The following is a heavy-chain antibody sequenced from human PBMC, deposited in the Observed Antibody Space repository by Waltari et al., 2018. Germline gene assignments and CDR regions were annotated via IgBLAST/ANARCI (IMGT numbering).Heavy chain of an antibody. CDR2: RNADECNI. Sequence: QVQLVQSGAEVKKPGASVKVSCRASGYTFSNYAMNWLRQAPGQRPEWMGWRNADECNIKYSQPFQGRVTITRDTSASTTYLELSSVSSEDTAVYYWARGYHRSAWIVDYWGQGTLVTVSS. D-gene: IGHD1-1*01. CDR1: GYTFSNYA. V-gene: IGHV1-3*01. CDR3: ARGYHRSAWIVDY. J-gene: IGHJ4*02.